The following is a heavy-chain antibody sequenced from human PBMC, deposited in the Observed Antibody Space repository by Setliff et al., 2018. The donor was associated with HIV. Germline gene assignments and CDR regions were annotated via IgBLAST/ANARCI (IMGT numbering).Heavy chain of an antibody. Sequence: TSETLSLTCTVSGDSISSSSYYWGWIRQPPGKGLEWIGSIYYSYSTYYNPSLKSRVTISLDTSKNQLSLKLSSVTAADTAVYYCASRGDSGWYYGSGFDPWGQGTLVTVSS. CDR2: IYYSYST. D-gene: IGHD6-19*01. J-gene: IGHJ5*02. CDR3: ASRGDSGWYYGSGFDP. V-gene: IGHV4-39*01. CDR1: GDSISSSSYY.